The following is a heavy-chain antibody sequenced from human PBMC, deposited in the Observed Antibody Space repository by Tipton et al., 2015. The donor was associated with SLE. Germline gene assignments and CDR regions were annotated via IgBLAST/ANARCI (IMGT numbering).Heavy chain of an antibody. Sequence: SLRLSCAASGFTVSSNYMSWIRQAPGKGLEWVSYISSSGSTIYYADSVKGRFTISRDNAKNSLYLQMNSLRAEDTAVYYCARAPHCGGDCSDAFDIWGQGTMVTVSS. CDR3: ARAPHCGGDCSDAFDI. J-gene: IGHJ3*02. CDR1: GFTVSSNY. V-gene: IGHV3-11*04. D-gene: IGHD2-21*01. CDR2: ISSSGSTI.